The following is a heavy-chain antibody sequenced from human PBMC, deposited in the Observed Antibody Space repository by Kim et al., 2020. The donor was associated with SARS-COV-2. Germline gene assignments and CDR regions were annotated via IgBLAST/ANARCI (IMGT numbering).Heavy chain of an antibody. CDR1: GFTFSSSA. Sequence: SVKVSCKASGFTFSSSAVQWVRQARGQRLEWIGWIVVGSGNTNYAQKFQERVTITTDMSTSTAYMELSSLRSEDTAVYYCAAGSRDLYSSSWYFHVGYYCGMDVWGQGTPVTVSS. J-gene: IGHJ6*02. V-gene: IGHV1-58*01. CDR3: AAGSRDLYSSSWYFHVGYYCGMDV. D-gene: IGHD6-13*01. CDR2: IVVGSGNT.